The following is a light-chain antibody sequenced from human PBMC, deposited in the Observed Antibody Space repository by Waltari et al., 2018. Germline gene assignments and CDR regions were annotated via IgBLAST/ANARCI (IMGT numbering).Light chain of an antibody. J-gene: IGKJ2*01. CDR2: WAS. Sequence: DFVMFDCPDPLAVPLGDGATMNFKSSRSVLYSSNNKNYLAWYQQKPGQPPKLLIYWASTRESGVPDRFSGSGSGTDFTLTISSLQAEDVAVYYCQQYYSTPYTFGQGTKLEIK. CDR3: QQYYSTPYT. CDR1: RSVLYSSNNKNY. V-gene: IGKV4-1*01.